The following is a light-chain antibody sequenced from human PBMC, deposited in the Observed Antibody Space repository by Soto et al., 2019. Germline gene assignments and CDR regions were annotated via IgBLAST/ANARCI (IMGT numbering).Light chain of an antibody. Sequence: IVMTQPPATLPLSPLDRSTLACRASQTIDNTLAWYQRKPGQAPRLLIYDASTRATGVPARFSGSGSGTDFTLTISSLQSEDFAVYYCQHYNYWPYTFGQGTKVDIK. CDR1: QTIDNT. CDR3: QHYNYWPYT. J-gene: IGKJ2*01. V-gene: IGKV3-15*01. CDR2: DAS.